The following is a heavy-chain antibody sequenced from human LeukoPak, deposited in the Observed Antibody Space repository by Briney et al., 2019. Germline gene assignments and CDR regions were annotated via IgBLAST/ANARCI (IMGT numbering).Heavy chain of an antibody. CDR3: ARWRGYSYYFDY. CDR1: GGSISSGGYY. J-gene: IGHJ4*02. V-gene: IGHV4-31*03. CDR2: IYYSGST. Sequence: PSQTLSLTCTVSGGSISSGGYYWSWIRQHPGKGLEWIGYIYYSGSTYYNPSLKSRVTISVDTSKNQFSLKLSSVTAADTAAYYCARWRGYSYYFDYWGQGTLVTVSS. D-gene: IGHD5-18*01.